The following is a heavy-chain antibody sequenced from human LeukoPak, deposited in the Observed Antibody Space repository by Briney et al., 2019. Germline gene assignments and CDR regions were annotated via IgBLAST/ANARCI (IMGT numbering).Heavy chain of an antibody. V-gene: IGHV1-24*01. CDR2: IDPDDGET. CDR3: AAVSGSYTLLDC. Sequence: ASVKVSCKVSGYTLTELSIQWVRQAPGKGLEWMGGIDPDDGETIYSPKFQGRVTMTEDTSTDTAHLVLSGLRSEDTAVYFCAAVSGSYTLLDCWGQGTPVTVSS. CDR1: GYTLTELS. D-gene: IGHD1-26*01. J-gene: IGHJ4*02.